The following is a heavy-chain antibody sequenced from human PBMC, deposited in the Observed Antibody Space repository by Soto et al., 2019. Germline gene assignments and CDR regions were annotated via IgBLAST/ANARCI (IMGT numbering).Heavy chain of an antibody. CDR1: GFTFSGSA. J-gene: IGHJ6*02. Sequence: EVQLVESGGGLVQPGGSLKLSCAASGFTFSGSAMHWVRQASGKGLEWVGRLRSKANSYATAYAASVKRRLTISRDDSKNTAYLQMNSLKPEDTAVYYCTSSALIDYYYYYGMDVWGQGTTVTVSS. CDR3: TSSALIDYYYYYGMDV. V-gene: IGHV3-73*02. CDR2: LRSKANSYAT. D-gene: IGHD3-22*01.